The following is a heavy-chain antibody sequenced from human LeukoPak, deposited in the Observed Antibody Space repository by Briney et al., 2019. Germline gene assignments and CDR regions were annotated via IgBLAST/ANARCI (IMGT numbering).Heavy chain of an antibody. D-gene: IGHD6-19*01. Sequence: SETLSLTCTVSGGSINSYYWSWIRQPAGKGLEWIGRIYTSGSTNYNPSLKSRVTMSVDTSKNQFSLKLSSVTAADTAVYYCARDLGTHIAVAGGFDYWGQGTLVTVSS. CDR2: IYTSGST. J-gene: IGHJ4*02. CDR3: ARDLGTHIAVAGGFDY. CDR1: GGSINSYY. V-gene: IGHV4-4*07.